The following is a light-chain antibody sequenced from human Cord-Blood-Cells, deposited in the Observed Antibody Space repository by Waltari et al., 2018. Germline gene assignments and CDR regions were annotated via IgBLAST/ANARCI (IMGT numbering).Light chain of an antibody. CDR3: AAWDDSLSGLYV. J-gene: IGLJ1*01. Sequence: QSVLTQPPSASGTPGQRVTISCSGSSSNIGRNYVYWYQQLPGTAPKLLIYRNNPRPSGVPDRFSGSKSGTSASLAISGLRSEDEADYYCAAWDDSLSGLYVFGTGTKVTVL. V-gene: IGLV1-47*01. CDR1: SSNIGRNY. CDR2: RNN.